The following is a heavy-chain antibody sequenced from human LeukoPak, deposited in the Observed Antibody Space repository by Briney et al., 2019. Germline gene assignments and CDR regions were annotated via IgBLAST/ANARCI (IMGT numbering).Heavy chain of an antibody. J-gene: IGHJ4*02. D-gene: IGHD3-9*01. CDR1: GGSISISGYY. Sequence: SSETLSLTCTVSGGSISISGYYWSWLRQPPGKGLEWIGSVYYSGSTNYNPSLKSRVTISLDTSKNQFSLKLNSVTATDTAVFYCARQSGRLLDIWGQGILVTVSS. CDR2: VYYSGST. V-gene: IGHV4-59*08. CDR3: ARQSGRLLDI.